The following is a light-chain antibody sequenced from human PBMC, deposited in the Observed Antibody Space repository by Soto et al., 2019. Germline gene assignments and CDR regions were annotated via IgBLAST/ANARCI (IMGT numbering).Light chain of an antibody. CDR2: EVS. J-gene: IGLJ1*01. CDR1: SSDVGGYNY. Sequence: QSALTQPASVSGSPGQSITISCTGTSSDVGGYNYVSWYQQHPGKAPKLIIYEVSNRPSGVSNRFSASKSGNTASLTISGLQAEDEADYYCSSYTTNTTLGVFGTGTKLTVL. CDR3: SSYTTNTTLGV. V-gene: IGLV2-14*01.